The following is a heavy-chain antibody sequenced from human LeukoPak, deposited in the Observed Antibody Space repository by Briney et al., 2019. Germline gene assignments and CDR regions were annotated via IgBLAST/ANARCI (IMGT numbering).Heavy chain of an antibody. CDR2: ISTYNGNT. CDR1: GYTFTSYG. J-gene: IGHJ3*02. D-gene: IGHD3-3*01. Sequence: ASVKVSCKATGYTFTSYGISWVRQAPGQGLEWMGWISTYNGNTNYVQNLQDRVTMTTDTSTSTAYMELRSLRSDDTAMYYCARCLLWENPAEDTFDIWGQGTMVTVSS. V-gene: IGHV1-18*01. CDR3: ARCLLWENPAEDTFDI.